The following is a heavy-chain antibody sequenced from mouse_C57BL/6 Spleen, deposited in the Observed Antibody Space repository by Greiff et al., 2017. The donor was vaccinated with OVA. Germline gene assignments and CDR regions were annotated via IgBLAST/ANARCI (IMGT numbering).Heavy chain of an antibody. CDR3: ASIYYGNYGDYFDY. D-gene: IGHD2-1*01. Sequence: VQLQQSGAELARPGASVKMSCKASGYTFTSYTMHWVKQRPGQGLEWIGYINPSSGYTKYNQKFKDKATLTADKSSSTAYMQLSSLTSEDSAVYYCASIYYGNYGDYFDYWGQGTTLTVSS. CDR1: GYTFTSYT. J-gene: IGHJ2*01. CDR2: INPSSGYT. V-gene: IGHV1-4*01.